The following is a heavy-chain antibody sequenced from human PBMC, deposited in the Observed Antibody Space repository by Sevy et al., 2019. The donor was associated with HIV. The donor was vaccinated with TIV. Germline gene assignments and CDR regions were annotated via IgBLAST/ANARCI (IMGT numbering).Heavy chain of an antibody. Sequence: SETLSLTCIVSSGSVSSGNNYWSWIRQPPGKGLEWIGYIYYSGNTKYNPSLKSRVTISIDTSKNQFSLNLTSVTAADTAVYYCARDPSEEGFSYGPFDSWDQGILVTVSS. CDR1: SGSVSSGNNY. CDR3: ARDPSEEGFSYGPFDS. CDR2: IYYSGNT. V-gene: IGHV4-61*01. D-gene: IGHD5-18*01. J-gene: IGHJ5*01.